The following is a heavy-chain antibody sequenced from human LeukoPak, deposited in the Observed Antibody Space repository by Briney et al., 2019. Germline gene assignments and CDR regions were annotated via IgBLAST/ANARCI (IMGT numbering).Heavy chain of an antibody. CDR3: AREKPSITMVRGDIFDY. D-gene: IGHD3-10*01. Sequence: ASVKVSCKASGYTFTGHYMHWVRQAPGQGLEWMGWINPNSGGTNYAQKFQGRVTMTRDTSISTAYMELSRLRSDDTAVYYCAREKPSITMVRGDIFDYWGQGTLVTVSS. CDR2: INPNSGGT. CDR1: GYTFTGHY. J-gene: IGHJ4*02. V-gene: IGHV1-2*02.